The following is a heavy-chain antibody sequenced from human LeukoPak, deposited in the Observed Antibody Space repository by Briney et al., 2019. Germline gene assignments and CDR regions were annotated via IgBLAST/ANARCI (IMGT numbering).Heavy chain of an antibody. J-gene: IGHJ6*03. Sequence: GGSLRLSCAASGFTFSSYGMHWVRQAPGKGLEWVAVIWYDGSNKYYADSVKGRFTISRDNSRNTLYLQMNSLRAEDTAVYYCAKQGYYYYMDVSGKGTTVTVSS. CDR3: AKQGYYYYMDV. V-gene: IGHV3-33*06. CDR1: GFTFSSYG. CDR2: IWYDGSNK.